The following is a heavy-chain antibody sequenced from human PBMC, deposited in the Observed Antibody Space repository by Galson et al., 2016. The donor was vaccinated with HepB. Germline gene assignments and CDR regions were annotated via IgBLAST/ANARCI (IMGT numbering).Heavy chain of an antibody. Sequence: SLRLSCAASGFSFSRYAMSWVRQAPGKGLDWVSGISGSGGSTHYADSVKGRFTISRDNSENTLYLQMNSLRVEDTAVYYCAKDYVWGSYLLTHFDSWGQGTLVTGSS. D-gene: IGHD3-16*02. CDR3: AKDYVWGSYLLTHFDS. CDR2: ISGSGGST. CDR1: GFSFSRYA. V-gene: IGHV3-23*01. J-gene: IGHJ4*02.